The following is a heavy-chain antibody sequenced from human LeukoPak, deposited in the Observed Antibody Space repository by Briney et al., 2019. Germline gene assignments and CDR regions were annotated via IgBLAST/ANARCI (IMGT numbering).Heavy chain of an antibody. CDR2: ISSSSSYT. V-gene: IGHV3-11*06. CDR3: ARDDVYPNP. D-gene: IGHD2-2*02. CDR1: GFTFSDYY. J-gene: IGHJ5*02. Sequence: PGGSLRLSCAASGFTFSDYYMSWIRQAPGKGLEWVSYISSSSSYTNYADSVKGRFTISRDNAKNSPYLQMNSLRAEDTAVYYCARDDVYPNPWGQGTLVTVSS.